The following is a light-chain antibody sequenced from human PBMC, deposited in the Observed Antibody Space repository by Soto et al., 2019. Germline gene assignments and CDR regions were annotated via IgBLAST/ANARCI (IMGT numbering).Light chain of an antibody. V-gene: IGKV3-20*01. CDR3: QQYTNAPRT. J-gene: IGKJ1*01. CDR2: RAS. CDR1: QSINNYF. Sequence: EIVLTQSPGTLSLSPGETATLSCRASQSINNYFLAWHQQRSGQAPRLLIFRASQRASGIPDRFRGSGSGTDFTLTITRLEPEDFAVYYCQQYTNAPRTFGQGTKVDIK.